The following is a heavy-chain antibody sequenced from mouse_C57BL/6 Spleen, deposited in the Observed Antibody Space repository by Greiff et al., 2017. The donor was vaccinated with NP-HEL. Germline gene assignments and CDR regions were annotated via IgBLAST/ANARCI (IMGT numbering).Heavy chain of an antibody. CDR2: INYDGSST. D-gene: IGHD2-4*01. CDR1: GFTFSDYY. J-gene: IGHJ1*03. V-gene: IGHV5-16*01. Sequence: EVKLMESEGGLVQPGSSMKLSCTASGFTFSDYYMAWVRQVPEKGLEWVANINYDGSSTYYLDSLKSRFIISRDNAKNILYLQMSSLKSEDTATYYCAREGYYDYDERYFDVWGTGTTVTVSS. CDR3: AREGYYDYDERYFDV.